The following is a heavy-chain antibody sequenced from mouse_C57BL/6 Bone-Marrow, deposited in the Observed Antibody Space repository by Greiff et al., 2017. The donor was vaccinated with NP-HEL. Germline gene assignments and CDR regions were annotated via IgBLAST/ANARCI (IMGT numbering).Heavy chain of an antibody. CDR3: ARLGITTVVATRAY. V-gene: IGHV1-55*01. D-gene: IGHD1-1*01. J-gene: IGHJ3*01. CDR1: GYTFTSYW. CDR2: IYPGSGST. Sequence: QVQLQQPGAELVKPGASVKMSCKASGYTFTSYWITWVKQRPGQGLEWIGDIYPGSGSTNYNEKFKSKATLTVDTSSSTAYMQLSSLTSEDSAVYYCARLGITTVVATRAYWGQGTLVTVSA.